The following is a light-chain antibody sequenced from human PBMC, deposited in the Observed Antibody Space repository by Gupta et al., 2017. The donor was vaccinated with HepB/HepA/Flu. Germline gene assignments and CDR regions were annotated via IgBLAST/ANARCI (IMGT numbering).Light chain of an antibody. V-gene: IGLV1-40*01. CDR3: QSYDISRNMVV. Sequence: QSVLTQPPSVSGAPGQRVPISCTGSSSNIGTAYDVQWYQHLPGTAPKLLIYGNTDRPSGVPDRFSGSKSGTSASLAITGLQAEDEADYFCQSYDISRNMVVFGGGTRLTVL. CDR1: SSNIGTAYD. J-gene: IGLJ2*01. CDR2: GNT.